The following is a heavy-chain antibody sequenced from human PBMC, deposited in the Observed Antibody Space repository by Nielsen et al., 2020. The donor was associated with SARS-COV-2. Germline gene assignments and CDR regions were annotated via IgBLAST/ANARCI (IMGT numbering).Heavy chain of an antibody. V-gene: IGHV3-23*01. CDR3: AKVPLHDYGDYGFFDY. J-gene: IGHJ4*02. CDR2: ISGSGGST. Sequence: GGSLRLSCAASGFTFSSYAMSWVRQAPGKGLEWVPAISGSGGSTYYADSVKGRFTISRDNSKNTLYLQMNSLRAEDTAVYYCAKVPLHDYGDYGFFDYWGQGTLVTVSS. D-gene: IGHD4-17*01. CDR1: GFTFSSYA.